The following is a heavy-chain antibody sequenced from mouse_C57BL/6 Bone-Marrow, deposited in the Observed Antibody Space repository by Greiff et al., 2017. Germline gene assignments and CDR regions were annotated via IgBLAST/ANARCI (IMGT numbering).Heavy chain of an antibody. CDR3: ATEEDYTGRAF. J-gene: IGHJ3*01. CDR1: GFNIKDDY. CDR2: IDPENGDT. Sequence: EVQLQQSGAELVRPGASVKLSCTASGFNIKDDYMHWVKQRPEQGLEWIGWIDPENGDTEYASKFQGKATITADTSSNTAYLQLSSLTSEDTDVYYSATEEDYTGRAFCGPGTLVTVSA. D-gene: IGHD2-4*01. V-gene: IGHV14-4*01.